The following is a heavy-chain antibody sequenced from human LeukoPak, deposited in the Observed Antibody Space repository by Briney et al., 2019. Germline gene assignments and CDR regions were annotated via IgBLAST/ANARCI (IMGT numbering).Heavy chain of an antibody. Sequence: GGSLRLSCAASGFTFSSYSMNWVRQAPGKGLEWVSYISSSSSTIYYADSVKGRFTISRDNAKNSLYLQMNSLRDEDTAVYYCARDDSSGYYYPYYFDYWGREPWSPSPQ. CDR1: GFTFSSYS. J-gene: IGHJ4*02. CDR3: ARDDSSGYYYPYYFDY. V-gene: IGHV3-48*02. CDR2: ISSSSSTI. D-gene: IGHD3-22*01.